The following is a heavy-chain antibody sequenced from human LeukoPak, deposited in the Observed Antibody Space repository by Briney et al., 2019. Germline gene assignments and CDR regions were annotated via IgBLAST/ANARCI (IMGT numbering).Heavy chain of an antibody. CDR1: GFTVSSNY. J-gene: IGHJ4*02. Sequence: GGSLRLSCAASGFTVSSNYMNWVRQAPGKGLEWVSYISSSGSTIYYADSVKGRFTISGDNAKNSLYLQMNSLRAEDTAVYYCKGTYCSSTSCYIDYWGQGTLVTVSS. V-gene: IGHV3-48*03. CDR3: KGTYCSSTSCYIDY. D-gene: IGHD2-2*01. CDR2: ISSSGSTI.